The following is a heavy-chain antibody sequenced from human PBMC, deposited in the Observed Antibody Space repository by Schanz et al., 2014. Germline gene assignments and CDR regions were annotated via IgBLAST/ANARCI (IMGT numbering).Heavy chain of an antibody. CDR1: GDTFRSYT. CDR3: AREDYLDSSGYSCGY. D-gene: IGHD3-22*01. CDR2: INTHTGNP. J-gene: IGHJ4*02. Sequence: QVHLVQSGSELKKPGASVKVSCKASGDTFRSYTINWVRHAPGQGLEWMGWINTHTGNPTYAQGFTGRFVFSLDTSVSTAYLQISSLKADDTAVYYCAREDYLDSSGYSCGYWGQGTLVTVSS. V-gene: IGHV7-4-1*02.